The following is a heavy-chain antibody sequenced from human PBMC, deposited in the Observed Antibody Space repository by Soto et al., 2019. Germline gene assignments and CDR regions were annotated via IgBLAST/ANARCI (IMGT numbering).Heavy chain of an antibody. J-gene: IGHJ1*01. Sequence: GGSVRLSCAASGFTFSSYAMSWVRQAPGKGLEWVSVISGSGGDTYYADSVKGRFTISRDNSKNTLSLQMNSLRAEDTAVYYCAKARGSSTPAPGSYWGQGTLVTVSS. CDR2: ISGSGGDT. CDR3: AKARGSSTPAPGSY. D-gene: IGHD2-2*01. V-gene: IGHV3-23*01. CDR1: GFTFSSYA.